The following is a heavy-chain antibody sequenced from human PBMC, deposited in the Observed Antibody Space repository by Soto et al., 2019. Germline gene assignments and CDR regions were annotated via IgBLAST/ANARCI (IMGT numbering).Heavy chain of an antibody. Sequence: GGSLRLSCAASGFTFSSYAMSWVRQAPGKGLEWVSAITGSGGNTYYADSVKGRFTISRDNSKNTLYLQMNSLRAEDTAVYYCAKDLISVTTPPRFDYWGRGTLVTVSS. V-gene: IGHV3-23*01. CDR1: GFTFSSYA. J-gene: IGHJ4*02. CDR2: ITGSGGNT. CDR3: AKDLISVTTPPRFDY. D-gene: IGHD4-4*01.